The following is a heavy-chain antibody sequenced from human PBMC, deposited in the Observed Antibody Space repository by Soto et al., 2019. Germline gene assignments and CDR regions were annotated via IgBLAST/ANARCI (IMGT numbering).Heavy chain of an antibody. V-gene: IGHV4-59*01. J-gene: IGHJ6*03. D-gene: IGHD4-17*01. CDR1: GGSISSYY. CDR3: ASSYGDYGNYYYYYYMDV. Sequence: SETLSLTCTVSGGSISSYYWSWIRQPPGKGLEWIGYIYYSGSTNYNPSLKSRVTMSVDTSKNQFSLKLSSVTAADTAVYYCASSYGDYGNYYYYYYMDVWGKGTTVTVSS. CDR2: IYYSGST.